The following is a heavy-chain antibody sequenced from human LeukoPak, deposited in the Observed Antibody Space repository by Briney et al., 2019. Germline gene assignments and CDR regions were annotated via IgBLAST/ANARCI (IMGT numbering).Heavy chain of an antibody. CDR3: VRGRCSSCSCDAPGFDY. J-gene: IGHJ4*02. CDR1: GYSFTSYD. CDR2: MNPNSGNT. V-gene: IGHV1-8*01. D-gene: IGHD2-2*01. Sequence: ASVKVSCTASGYSFTSYDINWVRQATGQGLEWMGWMNPNSGNTDCAQKFQGRVTMTRNTSITTAYMELSSLRSEDTAVYYCVRGRCSSCSCDAPGFDYWGQGTLVTFSS.